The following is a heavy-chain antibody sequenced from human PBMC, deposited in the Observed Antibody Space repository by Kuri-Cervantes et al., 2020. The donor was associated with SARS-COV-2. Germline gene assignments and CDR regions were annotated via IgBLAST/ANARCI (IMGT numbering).Heavy chain of an antibody. J-gene: IGHJ4*02. Sequence: GESLKISCAASGFTFSSYSMNWVRQAPGKGLEWVSYISSSSSTIYYADSVKGRFTISRDNSKNTLYLQMNSLRAEDTAVYYCARAPRIAAAGILDYWGQGTLVTSSS. CDR1: GFTFSSYS. V-gene: IGHV3-48*01. CDR3: ARAPRIAAAGILDY. CDR2: ISSSSSTI. D-gene: IGHD6-13*01.